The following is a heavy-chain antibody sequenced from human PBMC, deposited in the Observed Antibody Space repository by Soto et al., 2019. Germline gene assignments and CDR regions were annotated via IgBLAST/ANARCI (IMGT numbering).Heavy chain of an antibody. CDR3: ARQIYDSDTVPNFHYYFES. CDR1: GYSFAGYC. Sequence: PGESLKISCKGSGYSFAGYCITWVRQKPGEGLEWMGRIDPSDSQTYYSPSFRGHGTISVTKSITTVFLQWSSLRASDTAMYYCARQIYDSDTVPNFHYYFESWGQGTPVTVSS. CDR2: IDPSDSQT. V-gene: IGHV5-10-1*01. D-gene: IGHD3-22*01. J-gene: IGHJ4*02.